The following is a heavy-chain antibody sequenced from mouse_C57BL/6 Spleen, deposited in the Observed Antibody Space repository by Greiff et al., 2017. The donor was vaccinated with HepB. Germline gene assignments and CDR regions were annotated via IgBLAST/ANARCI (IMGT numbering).Heavy chain of an antibody. CDR2: ISSGSSTI. D-gene: IGHD1-1*01. CDR3: ARGSRFYYYAMDY. Sequence: EVMLVESGGGLVKPGGSLKLSCAASGFTFSDYGMHWVRQAPEKGLEWVAYISSGSSTIYYADTVKGRFTISRDNAKNTLFLQMTSLRSEDTAMYYCARGSRFYYYAMDYWGQGTSVTVSS. V-gene: IGHV5-17*01. CDR1: GFTFSDYG. J-gene: IGHJ4*01.